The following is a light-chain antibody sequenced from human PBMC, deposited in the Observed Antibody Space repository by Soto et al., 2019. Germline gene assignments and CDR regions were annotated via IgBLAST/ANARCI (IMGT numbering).Light chain of an antibody. CDR3: QQYNNWPLT. CDR2: GAS. Sequence: EIVMTQSPATLSVSPGERATLSCRASQSVSSNLAWYQHQPGQAPRVLIYGASTRATGLPARFSGSGSGTEYTLTISSLQSEVFTVYYCQQYNNWPLTFGGGTKVEIK. CDR1: QSVSSN. V-gene: IGKV3-15*01. J-gene: IGKJ4*01.